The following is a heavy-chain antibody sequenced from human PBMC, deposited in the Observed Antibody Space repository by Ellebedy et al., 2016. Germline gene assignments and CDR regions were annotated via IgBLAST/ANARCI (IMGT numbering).Heavy chain of an antibody. CDR3: ARTYYYGSGTFMAYGMDV. CDR2: IIPIFGTA. D-gene: IGHD3-10*01. CDR1: GGTFSSYA. Sequence: SVKVSXKASGGTFSSYAISWVRQAPGQGLEWMGGIIPIFGTANYAQKFQGRVTITADESTSTAYMELSSLRSEDTAVYYCARTYYYGSGTFMAYGMDVWGQGTTVTVSS. V-gene: IGHV1-69*13. J-gene: IGHJ6*02.